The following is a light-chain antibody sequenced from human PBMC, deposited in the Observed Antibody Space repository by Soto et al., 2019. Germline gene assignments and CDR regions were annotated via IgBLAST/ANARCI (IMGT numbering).Light chain of an antibody. J-gene: IGKJ1*01. V-gene: IGKV1-13*02. CDR3: QQYYSSPPT. CDR2: GAS. Sequence: IQMTQSPSTLSASVGDRVTISCRASQGIGNALGWYQQKPGKPPKVLIYGASSLESWVPSRFSGSGSGTHFTLTITSLQAEDVAVYYCQQYYSSPPTFGQGTKVDIK. CDR1: QGIGNA.